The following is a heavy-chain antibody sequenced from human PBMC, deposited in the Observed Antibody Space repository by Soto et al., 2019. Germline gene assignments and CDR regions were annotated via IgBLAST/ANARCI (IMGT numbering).Heavy chain of an antibody. CDR2: INPLFGIT. CDR3: AREGSGTSFFDY. CDR1: GGTFSIHT. J-gene: IGHJ4*02. D-gene: IGHD3-10*01. V-gene: IGHV1-69*04. Sequence: ASVKVSCKASGGTFSIHTISWVRQAPGQGLEWMGRINPLFGITNYAQKFQGRVAITADKSTSTAYMELSSLRSEDTALYYCAREGSGTSFFDYWGQGTLVTVSS.